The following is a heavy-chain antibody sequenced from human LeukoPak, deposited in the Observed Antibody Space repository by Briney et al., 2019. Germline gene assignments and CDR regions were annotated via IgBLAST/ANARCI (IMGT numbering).Heavy chain of an antibody. V-gene: IGHV1-8*03. D-gene: IGHD6-19*01. CDR2: MNPNSGNT. J-gene: IGHJ4*02. CDR3: ARGLRQWLGIDY. Sequence: ASVKVSCKASGYTFTSYDINWVRQATGQGLERMGWMNPNSGNTGYAQKFQGRVTITRNTSISTAYMELSSLRSEDTAVYYCARGLRQWLGIDYWGQGTLVTVSS. CDR1: GYTFTSYD.